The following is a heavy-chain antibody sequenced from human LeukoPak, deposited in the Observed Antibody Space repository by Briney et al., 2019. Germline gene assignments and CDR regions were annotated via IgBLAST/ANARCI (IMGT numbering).Heavy chain of an antibody. CDR1: GGSISSGTYY. D-gene: IGHD1-14*01. CDR2: IYHSGST. CDR3: ARDRKYYYHMDV. V-gene: IGHV4-39*07. Sequence: SETLSLTCTVSGGSISSGTYYWAGIRHPPGRGREWIGTIYHSGSTYYNPSLKRRVTISVDTSKNQFSLNLTSLTAADTAVYYCARDRKYYYHMDVWGKGTTVTVSS. J-gene: IGHJ6*03.